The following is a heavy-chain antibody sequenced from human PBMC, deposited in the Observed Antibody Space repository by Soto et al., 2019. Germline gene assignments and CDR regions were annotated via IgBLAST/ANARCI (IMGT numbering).Heavy chain of an antibody. CDR1: GFTFSSYS. CDR3: ARWQQLIIDGRMYSYGMDV. D-gene: IGHD6-13*01. Sequence: EVQLVESGGGLVQPGGSLRLSCAASGFTFSSYSMNWVRQAPGKGLEWVSYISSSSRTVYYADSVKGRFTISRDNAKNSLYLQMNSLRAEDTAVYYCARWQQLIIDGRMYSYGMDVWGQGTTVTVSS. J-gene: IGHJ6*02. V-gene: IGHV3-48*01. CDR2: ISSSSRTV.